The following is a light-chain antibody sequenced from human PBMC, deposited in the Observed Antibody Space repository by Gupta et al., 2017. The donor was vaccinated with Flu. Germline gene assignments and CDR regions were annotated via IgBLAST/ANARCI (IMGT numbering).Light chain of an antibody. V-gene: IGLV1-44*01. Sequence: QSVLTHPPSASGTPGQRVTIPCPGSRSNIGTNAVNWYQQFPGTAPKLLIYNNGQRPSGVPDRFSGSKSGTSASLAISGLQSEDEANYYCAAWDDSLNGSWVFGGGTKLTVL. CDR3: AAWDDSLNGSWV. J-gene: IGLJ3*02. CDR1: RSNIGTNA. CDR2: NNG.